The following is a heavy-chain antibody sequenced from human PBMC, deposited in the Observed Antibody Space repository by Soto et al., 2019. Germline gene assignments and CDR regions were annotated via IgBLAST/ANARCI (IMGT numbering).Heavy chain of an antibody. CDR1: GLPFSDYY. J-gene: IGHJ6*02. CDR2: ISSSGSTI. Sequence: PGVSLRLSCAASGLPFSDYYMSWIRQAPGKGLEWVSYISSSGSTIYYADSVKGRFTISRDNAKNSLYLQMNSLRAEDTAVYYCSTVILADYYCGVDGWGQGSTVTVFS. V-gene: IGHV3-11*01. CDR3: STVILADYYCGVDG.